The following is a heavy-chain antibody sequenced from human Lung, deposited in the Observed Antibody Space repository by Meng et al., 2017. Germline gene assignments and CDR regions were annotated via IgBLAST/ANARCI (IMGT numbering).Heavy chain of an antibody. CDR3: ADYDSSGSQEYFQH. Sequence: SVKVSCKASGGTFSSYAISWVRQAPGQGLEWMGGIIPIFGTANYAQKFQGRVTITADESTSTAYMELSSLRSEDTAVYYCADYDSSGSQEYFQHWGQGTLVTVSS. CDR1: GGTFSSYA. CDR2: IIPIFGTA. J-gene: IGHJ1*01. D-gene: IGHD3-22*01. V-gene: IGHV1-69*13.